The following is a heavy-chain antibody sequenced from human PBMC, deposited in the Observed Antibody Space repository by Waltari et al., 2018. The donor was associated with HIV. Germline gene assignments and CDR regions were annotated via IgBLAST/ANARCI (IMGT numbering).Heavy chain of an antibody. CDR2: MNPNSGNT. D-gene: IGHD2-8*01. V-gene: IGHV1-8*01. J-gene: IGHJ6*02. CDR1: GYTFTSYD. CDR3: ARGRCRYCTNGVCYDYYYGMDV. Sequence: QVQLVQSGAEVKKPGASVKVSSTASGYTFTSYDINSLRQATGQGLEWMAWMNPNSGNTGYAQKFQGRVTMTRNTSISTAYMELSSLRSEDTALYYCARGRCRYCTNGVCYDYYYGMDVWGQGTTVTVSS.